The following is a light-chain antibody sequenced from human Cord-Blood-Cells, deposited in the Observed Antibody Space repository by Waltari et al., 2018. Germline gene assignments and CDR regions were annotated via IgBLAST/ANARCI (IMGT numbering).Light chain of an antibody. J-gene: IGKJ2*03. CDR2: AAS. CDR3: QQYYSYPYS. CDR1: QGISSY. V-gene: IGKV1-8*01. Sequence: AIRMTQSPSSFSASTGDRVTITCRASQGISSYLAWYQQKPGKAPKILIYAASTWQSGVPSRFSGSGSGTDFTLTISCLQSEDFATYYCQQYYSYPYSFGQGTKLEIK.